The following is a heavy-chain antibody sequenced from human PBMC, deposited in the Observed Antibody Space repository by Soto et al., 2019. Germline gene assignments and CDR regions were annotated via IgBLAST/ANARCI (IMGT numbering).Heavy chain of an antibody. J-gene: IGHJ4*02. CDR1: GGTFSSYA. V-gene: IGHV1-69*13. CDR3: ARGPLEYYDSSGYFFSYYFDY. D-gene: IGHD3-22*01. Sequence: SVKVSCKASGGTFSSYAISWVRQAPGQGLEWMGGIIPIFGTANYAQKFQGRVTITADESTSTAYMELSSLRSEDTAVYYCARGPLEYYDSSGYFFSYYFDYWGQGTLVTVSS. CDR2: IIPIFGTA.